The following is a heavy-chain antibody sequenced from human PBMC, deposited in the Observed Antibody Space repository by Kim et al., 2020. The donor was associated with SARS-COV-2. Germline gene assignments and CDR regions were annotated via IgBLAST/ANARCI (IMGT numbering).Heavy chain of an antibody. CDR2: ISYRGYT. V-gene: IGHV4-39*01. J-gene: IGHJ4*02. CDR3: AVSTVYYQGLDY. Sequence: SETLSLTCTVSGASISTTSDYWGWVRQSPGKGLEWVGTISYRGYTYYNSAPKTRLTISVDTSNNLFSLKPNSVTAADTAVYYCAVSTVYYQGLDYWGQGTLVTVSS. D-gene: IGHD1-26*01. CDR1: GASISTTSDY.